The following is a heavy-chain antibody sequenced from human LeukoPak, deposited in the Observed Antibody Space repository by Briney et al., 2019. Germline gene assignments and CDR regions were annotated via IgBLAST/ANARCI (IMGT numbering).Heavy chain of an antibody. D-gene: IGHD5-12*01. Sequence: GESLKISCKGSGYSFTTCWIGWVRQMPGKGLEWMGIIYPGDSDTRYSPSFEGQVTISADKSISTAYLQWSSLKASDTAMYYCARRAYSGYDLYYFDYWGQGTLVTVSS. CDR3: ARRAYSGYDLYYFDY. CDR1: GYSFTTCW. CDR2: IYPGDSDT. V-gene: IGHV5-51*01. J-gene: IGHJ4*02.